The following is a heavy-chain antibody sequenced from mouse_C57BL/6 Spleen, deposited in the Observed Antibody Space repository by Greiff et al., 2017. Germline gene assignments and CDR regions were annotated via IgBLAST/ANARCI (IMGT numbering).Heavy chain of an antibody. D-gene: IGHD1-1*01. V-gene: IGHV1-22*01. CDR1: GYTFTDYN. Sequence: VQLQQSGPELVKPGASVKMSCKASGYTFTDYNMHWVKQSHGKSLEWIGYINPNNGGTSYNQKFKGKATLTVNKSSSTAYMELRSLTSEDSAVYYCARWYYGSSLYFDYWGQGTTLTVSS. CDR3: ARWYYGSSLYFDY. CDR2: INPNNGGT. J-gene: IGHJ2*01.